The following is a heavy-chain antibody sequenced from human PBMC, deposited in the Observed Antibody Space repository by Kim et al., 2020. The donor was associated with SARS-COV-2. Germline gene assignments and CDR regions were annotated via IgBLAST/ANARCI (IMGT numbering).Heavy chain of an antibody. D-gene: IGHD2-2*02. CDR1: GGSFSGHS. J-gene: IGHJ2*01. CDR3: ARGTNSMTIPNRRGRRWYFDL. CDR2: INHSGGT. Sequence: SETLSLTCAVYGGSFSGHSWAWIRQPPGKGLEWIGEINHSGGTNYNPPLKSRVTISVDTSKNQFSLKVSSVTAADTAVYFCARGTNSMTIPNRRGRRWYFDLWGRGTLVTVSS. V-gene: IGHV4-34*01.